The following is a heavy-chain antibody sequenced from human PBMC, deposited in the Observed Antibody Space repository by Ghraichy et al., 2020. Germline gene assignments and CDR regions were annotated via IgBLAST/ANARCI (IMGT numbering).Heavy chain of an antibody. CDR2: VYSSGTT. D-gene: IGHD1-26*01. V-gene: IGHV4-4*07. CDR1: SASISLYY. CDR3: SRDEPDSGTYYAY. J-gene: IGHJ4*02. Sequence: SETLSLTCTVSSASISLYYWSWIRQPAGKGLEWIGHVYSSGTTNCNPSLKSRVTMSVDSSKNEFSLEMTSVTAADTAVYYCSRDEPDSGTYYAYWGRGILVTVSS.